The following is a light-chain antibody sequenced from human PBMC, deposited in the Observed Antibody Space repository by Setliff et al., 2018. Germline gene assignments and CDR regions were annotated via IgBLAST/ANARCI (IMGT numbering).Light chain of an antibody. CDR1: KLGDKY. CDR3: QAWDTTHYV. CDR2: QDN. J-gene: IGLJ1*01. V-gene: IGLV3-1*01. Sequence: SYELAQPPSVSVSPGQTASITCSGDKLGDKYTCWYQQKPGQSPVLVIYQDNKRPSGIPERFSGSNSGNTATLTISGTQAMDEADYYCQAWDTTHYVFGTGTQLTVL.